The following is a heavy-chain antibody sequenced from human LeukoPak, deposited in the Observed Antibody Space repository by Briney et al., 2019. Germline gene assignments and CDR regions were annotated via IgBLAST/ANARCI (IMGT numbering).Heavy chain of an antibody. CDR3: ARDRYYDLWSGQDWFDP. J-gene: IGHJ5*02. V-gene: IGHV4-4*07. CDR2: ISGDGTT. CDR1: GGSISSFW. D-gene: IGHD3-3*01. Sequence: SETLSLTCTVSGGSISSFWWSWIRQPAGKGLEWIGRISGDGTTNYNPSLRTRVTMSVDTSRNQFSLNLKSVTAADAAIYYCARDRYYDLWSGQDWFDPWGQGTLVTVSS.